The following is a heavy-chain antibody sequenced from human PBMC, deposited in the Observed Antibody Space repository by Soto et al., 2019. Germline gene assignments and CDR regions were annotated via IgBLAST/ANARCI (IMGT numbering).Heavy chain of an antibody. CDR2: IKSITDGGTT. J-gene: IGHJ6*02. D-gene: IGHD2-2*01. CDR3: TTDSADIVVVPATFGMDV. Sequence: PXGSLRLSFAASGITVSNACMTGVRQAPGKGLEWVGRIKSITDGGTTDYAAPVKGRFTISRDDSKDTLYLQMNNLRTEDTAVYHCTTDSADIVVVPATFGMDVWGQGTTVTVSS. CDR1: GITVSNAC. V-gene: IGHV3-15*01.